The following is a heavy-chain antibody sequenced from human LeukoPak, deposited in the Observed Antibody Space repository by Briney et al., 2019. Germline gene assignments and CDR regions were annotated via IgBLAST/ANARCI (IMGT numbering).Heavy chain of an antibody. CDR3: ASLKDGYNFHH. J-gene: IGHJ4*02. V-gene: IGHV1-2*02. Sequence: ASVKVSCKTSGYTFTNYSLHWVRQAPGHGLEWMGWMSPNGGVTKYTQNFQGRVTMTRDISIDTAYMELTGLTSDDTAVYYCASLKDGYNFHHWGQGTLVTVSS. CDR1: GYTFTNYS. D-gene: IGHD5-24*01. CDR2: MSPNGGVT.